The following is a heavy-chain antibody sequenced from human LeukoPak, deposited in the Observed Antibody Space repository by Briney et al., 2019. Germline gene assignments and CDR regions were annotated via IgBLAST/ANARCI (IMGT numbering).Heavy chain of an antibody. J-gene: IGHJ4*02. CDR2: ISYDGSNK. CDR3: AREPYYYDSSGYLDY. D-gene: IGHD3-22*01. CDR1: GFTFSSYA. V-gene: IGHV3-30-3*01. Sequence: GGSLRLSCAASGFTFSSYAMHWVRQAPGKGLEWVAVISYDGSNKYYADSVKGRFTISRDNSKNTLYLQMNSLRAEDTAVYYCAREPYYYDSSGYLDYWGQGTLVTVSS.